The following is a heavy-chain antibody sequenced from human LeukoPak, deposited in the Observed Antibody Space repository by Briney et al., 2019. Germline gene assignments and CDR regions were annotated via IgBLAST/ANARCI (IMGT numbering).Heavy chain of an antibody. CDR2: INPSGGST. CDR1: GYTFTSYY. V-gene: IGHV1-46*01. D-gene: IGHD2-2*01. CDR3: ARDGCSSTSCYEYYYYYMDV. J-gene: IGHJ6*03. Sequence: ASVKVSCKASGYTFTSYYMHWVRQAPGQGLEWMGIINPSGGSTSYAQKFQGRVTMTRDTSTSTVYMELSSLRSEDTAVYYCARDGCSSTSCYEYYYYYMDVWGKGTTVTVSS.